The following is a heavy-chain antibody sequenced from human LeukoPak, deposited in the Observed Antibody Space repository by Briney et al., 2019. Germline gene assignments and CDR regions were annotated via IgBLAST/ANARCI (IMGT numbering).Heavy chain of an antibody. J-gene: IGHJ4*02. CDR1: GGSFSGYY. Sequence: PSETLSLXCAAYGGSFSGYYWSWIRQPPGKGLEWIGEINHSGSTNYNPSLKSRVTISVDTSKNQFSLKLSSVTAADTAVYYCARENYYDSSGFDYWGQGTLVTVSS. V-gene: IGHV4-34*01. CDR2: INHSGST. CDR3: ARENYYDSSGFDY. D-gene: IGHD3-22*01.